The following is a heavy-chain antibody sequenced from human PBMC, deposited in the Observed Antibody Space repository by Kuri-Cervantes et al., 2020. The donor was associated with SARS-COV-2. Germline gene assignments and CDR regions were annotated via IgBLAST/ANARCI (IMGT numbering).Heavy chain of an antibody. J-gene: IGHJ4*02. V-gene: IGHV3-48*02. CDR1: GFTFSSYS. CDR2: INSGSSIT. CDR3: ARVDPPLIDSSGLTGIDY. Sequence: GESLKISCAVSGFTFSSYSMNWVRQAPGKGLEWVSYINSGSSITYYADSVKGRFTISRDNAKDALYLQMSSLRDEDTAVYYCARVDPPLIDSSGLTGIDYWGQGTLVTVSS. D-gene: IGHD6-19*01.